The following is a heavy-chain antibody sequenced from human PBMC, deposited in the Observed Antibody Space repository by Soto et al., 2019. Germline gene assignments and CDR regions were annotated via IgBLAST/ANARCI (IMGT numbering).Heavy chain of an antibody. J-gene: IGHJ4*02. D-gene: IGHD2-2*02. CDR1: GFAFTSSA. V-gene: IGHV1-58*01. CDR2: IVVGSGNT. CDR3: AMEYCSSTSCYRDY. Sequence: GASVKVSCKASGFAFTSSAVQWVRQARGQRLEWIGWIVVGSGNTNYAQKFQERVTITRDKSTSTVYMELSSLRSEDTAVYYCAMEYCSSTSCYRDYWGQGTLVTVSS.